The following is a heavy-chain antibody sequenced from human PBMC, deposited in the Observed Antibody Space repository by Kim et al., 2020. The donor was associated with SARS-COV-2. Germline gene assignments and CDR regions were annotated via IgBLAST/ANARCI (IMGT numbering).Heavy chain of an antibody. Sequence: GNPTYAPGFTRRFVLSLDTSVSTAYLQISSLRAEDTAVYYCARGPGGMDVWGQGTTVTVSS. CDR2: GNP. CDR3: ARGPGGMDV. V-gene: IGHV7-4-1*02. J-gene: IGHJ6*02.